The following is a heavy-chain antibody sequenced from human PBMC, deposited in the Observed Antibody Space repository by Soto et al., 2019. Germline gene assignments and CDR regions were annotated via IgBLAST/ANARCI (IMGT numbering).Heavy chain of an antibody. D-gene: IGHD2-2*01. J-gene: IGHJ6*02. V-gene: IGHV3-43*01. CDR1: GFSFDRYT. Sequence: GGSLRLSCAASGFSFDRYTMHWVRQSPGKGLEWVSLISWDGGSTYYADSVKGRFTISRDNSKNSLYLQMNSLRTEDTALYYCAKAICPSSTSCASCGMHVWGQGTTVTGSS. CDR2: ISWDGGST. CDR3: AKAICPSSTSCASCGMHV.